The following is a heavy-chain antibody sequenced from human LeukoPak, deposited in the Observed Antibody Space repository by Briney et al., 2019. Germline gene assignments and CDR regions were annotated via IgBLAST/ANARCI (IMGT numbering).Heavy chain of an antibody. J-gene: IGHJ4*02. D-gene: IGHD6-19*01. V-gene: IGHV4-59*01. CDR1: GGSISSYY. Sequence: SETLSLTCTVSGGSISSYYWSWIRQPPGKGLEWIGYIYYSGSTNYNPSLKSRVTISVDMSKNQFSLKLSSVTAADTAVYYCARDHGRYSSGWYLDYWGQGTLVTVSS. CDR3: ARDHGRYSSGWYLDY. CDR2: IYYSGST.